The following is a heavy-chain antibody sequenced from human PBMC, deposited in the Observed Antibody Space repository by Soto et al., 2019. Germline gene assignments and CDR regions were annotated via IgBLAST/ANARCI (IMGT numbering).Heavy chain of an antibody. CDR3: AKIRRPLEVDIVATIQPDFDY. Sequence: SETLSLTCTVSGGSISSYYWSWIRQPPGKGLEWIGYIYYSGSTNYNPSLKSRVTISVDTSKSQFSLKLSSVTAADTAVYYCAKIRRPLEVDIVATIQPDFDYWGQGTLVTVSS. CDR2: IYYSGST. CDR1: GGSISSYY. V-gene: IGHV4-59*08. D-gene: IGHD5-12*01. J-gene: IGHJ4*02.